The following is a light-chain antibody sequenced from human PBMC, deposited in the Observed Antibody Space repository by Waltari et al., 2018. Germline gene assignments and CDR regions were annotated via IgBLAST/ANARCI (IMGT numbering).Light chain of an antibody. CDR1: QSIETN. CDR3: QQYNNWPPWT. V-gene: IGKV3-15*01. CDR2: GAS. Sequence: VMTQSPATLSLFPGERAVLSCWASQSIETNLAWFQQKPGQAPRPLISGASPRATNCPTRFSGSGCGTAFTLTISSLQSEDFAVYYCQQYNNWPPWTFGPGTKVEIK. J-gene: IGKJ1*01.